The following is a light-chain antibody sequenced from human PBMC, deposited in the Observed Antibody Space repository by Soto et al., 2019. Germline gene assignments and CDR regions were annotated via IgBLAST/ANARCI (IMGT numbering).Light chain of an antibody. CDR1: QSVLYSSNNKNY. CDR2: WAS. CDR3: QQYYSTLIT. J-gene: IGKJ3*01. V-gene: IGKV4-1*01. Sequence: DIVMTQSPDSLAVSLGERATINCKSSQSVLYSSNNKNYLAWYQQKPGQPPKLLIYWASTRESGVPDRFSGSGSGTDFTLTISRRQAEDVAVYYCQQYYSTLITFGPGTKVDIK.